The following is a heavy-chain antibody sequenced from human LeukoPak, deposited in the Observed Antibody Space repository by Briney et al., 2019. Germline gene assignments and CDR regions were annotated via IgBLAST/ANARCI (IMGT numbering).Heavy chain of an antibody. V-gene: IGHV5-10-1*01. J-gene: IGHJ4*02. D-gene: IGHD6-19*01. Sequence: GESLKISCKGSGYSSTTYWINGVRQMPGKGLEWMGTIDPRDSYTKYSPSFQGHVTISTDKSISTAYLQWSSLKASDTAMYYCATQGLGWSFDYWGQGTLVTVSS. CDR2: IDPRDSYT. CDR1: GYSSTTYW. CDR3: ATQGLGWSFDY.